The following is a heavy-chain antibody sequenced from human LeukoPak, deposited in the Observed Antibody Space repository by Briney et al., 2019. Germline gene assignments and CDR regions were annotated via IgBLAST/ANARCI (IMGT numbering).Heavy chain of an antibody. Sequence: TLSLTCTVSGGSIGSDYWTWIRQPPGKALEWLGIIYWDDDKRYSPSLKSRLTITKDTSKNQAVLTMTNMDPVDTATYYCAHVYGDYGTSLDYWGQGTLVTVSS. CDR1: GGSIGSDYWT. V-gene: IGHV2-5*08. D-gene: IGHD4-17*01. CDR2: IYWDDDK. CDR3: AHVYGDYGTSLDY. J-gene: IGHJ4*02.